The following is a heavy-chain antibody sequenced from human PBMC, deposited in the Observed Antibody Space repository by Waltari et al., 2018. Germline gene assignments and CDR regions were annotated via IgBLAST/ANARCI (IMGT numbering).Heavy chain of an antibody. CDR2: IYSGGST. V-gene: IGHV3-23*03. CDR1: GFPFRSYA. J-gene: IGHJ3*02. D-gene: IGHD2-21*01. Sequence: EVQLLESGGGLVQPGGSLRLSCAASGFPFRSYAMSWVRQAPGKGLEWVSVIYSGGSTYYADSVKGRFTISRDNSKNTLYLQMNSLRAEDTAVYYCARAYCGGDCSDAFDIWGQGTMVTVSS. CDR3: ARAYCGGDCSDAFDI.